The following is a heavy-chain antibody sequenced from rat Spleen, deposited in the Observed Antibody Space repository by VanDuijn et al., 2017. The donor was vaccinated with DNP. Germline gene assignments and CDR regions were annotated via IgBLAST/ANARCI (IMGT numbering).Heavy chain of an antibody. D-gene: IGHD1-4*01. Sequence: EVQMVESGGGLVQPGRSMRLSCAASGFTFSDYYLAWVRQAPTKGLEWVASISPSGGSTYYPDSVKCRFTISRDNAKSTLYLQMNSLRSEDTATYYCTRVNPGTPYVMDAWGQGASVTVSS. CDR3: TRVNPGTPYVMDA. V-gene: IGHV5-25*01. J-gene: IGHJ4*01. CDR2: ISPSGGST. CDR1: GFTFSDYY.